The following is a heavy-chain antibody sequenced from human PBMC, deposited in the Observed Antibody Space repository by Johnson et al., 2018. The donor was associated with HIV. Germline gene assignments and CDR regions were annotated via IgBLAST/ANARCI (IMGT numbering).Heavy chain of an antibody. V-gene: IGHV3-30*18. D-gene: IGHD3-16*01. J-gene: IGHJ3*02. CDR1: GFTFSSYG. CDR2: ISYDGSNK. CDR3: AKGGRFDSFDI. Sequence: QMLLVESGGGVVQPGRSLRLSCAASGFTFSSYGMHWVRQAPGKGLEWVAIISYDGSNKYYADSVKGRFTISRDNSKNPLYLQMNSLRAEDTAVYYCAKGGRFDSFDIWGQGTMVTVSS.